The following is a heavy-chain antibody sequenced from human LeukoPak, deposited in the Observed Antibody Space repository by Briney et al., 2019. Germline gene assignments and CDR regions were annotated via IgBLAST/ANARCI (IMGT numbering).Heavy chain of an antibody. CDR3: ARISIAVGATLTLDY. CDR1: GFSLSTSGMC. Sequence: SGPTLVNPTQTLTLTCTFSGFSLSTSGMCVSWIRQPPGKALEWLARIDWDDDKYYSTSLKTRLTISKDTSKNQVVLTMTNTDPVDTATYYCARISIAVGATLTLDYWGQGTLVTVPS. D-gene: IGHD1-26*01. J-gene: IGHJ4*02. CDR2: IDWDDDK. V-gene: IGHV2-70*11.